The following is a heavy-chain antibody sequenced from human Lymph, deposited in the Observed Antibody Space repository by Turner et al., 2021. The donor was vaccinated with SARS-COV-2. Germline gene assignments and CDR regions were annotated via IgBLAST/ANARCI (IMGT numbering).Heavy chain of an antibody. D-gene: IGHD3-22*01. CDR3: ARDLDTYGMDV. J-gene: IGHJ6*02. CDR1: GIIVSRNY. Sequence: EVQLVETGGGLLQPGGSLRLSCAASGIIVSRNYMNWVRQAPGKGLEWVSVIYSGGTTSYADSVKGRFTISRDKSKNTMYLQRNSLRVEDTAVYYCARDLDTYGMDVWGQGTTVTVSS. CDR2: IYSGGTT. V-gene: IGHV3-53*02.